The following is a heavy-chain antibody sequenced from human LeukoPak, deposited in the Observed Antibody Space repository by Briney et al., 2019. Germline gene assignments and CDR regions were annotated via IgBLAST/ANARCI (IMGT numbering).Heavy chain of an antibody. D-gene: IGHD2-2*01. CDR3: ARGESGIVVVPAAPLDY. CDR2: ISYDGSNK. V-gene: IGHV3-30*04. Sequence: GRSLRLSCAASGFTFSSYAMHWVRQAPGKGLEWVAVISYDGSNKYYADSVKGRFTNSRDNSKNTLYLQMNSLRAEDTAVYYCARGESGIVVVPAAPLDYWGQGTLVTVSS. J-gene: IGHJ4*02. CDR1: GFTFSSYA.